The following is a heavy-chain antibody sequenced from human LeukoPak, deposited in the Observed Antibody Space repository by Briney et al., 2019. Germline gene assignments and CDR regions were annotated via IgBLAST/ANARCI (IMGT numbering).Heavy chain of an antibody. V-gene: IGHV4-31*03. CDR1: GGSISSGGYY. CDR2: IYYSGST. Sequence: SETLSLTCTVSGGSISSGGYYWSWIRQHPGKGLEWIGYIYYSGSTYYNPSLRSRITISVDTSRNQFSLRLSSVTAADTAVYYCARRSEYHWFDPWGQGTLVTVSS. D-gene: IGHD2-2*01. CDR3: ARRSEYHWFDP. J-gene: IGHJ5*02.